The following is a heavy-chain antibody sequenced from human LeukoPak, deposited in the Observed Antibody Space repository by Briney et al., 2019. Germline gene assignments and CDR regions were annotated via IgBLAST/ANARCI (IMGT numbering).Heavy chain of an antibody. CDR1: GGSISNYY. Sequence: SETLFLTCTVSGGSISNYYWSWIRQPPGKELEWIGYIYYSGSTNYNPSLKSRVTISVDTSKNQFSLKLSSVTAADTAVYYCAREASSSLSYYYYYMDVWGKGATVTVSS. V-gene: IGHV4-59*12. CDR2: IYYSGST. D-gene: IGHD6-6*01. CDR3: AREASSSLSYYYYYMDV. J-gene: IGHJ6*03.